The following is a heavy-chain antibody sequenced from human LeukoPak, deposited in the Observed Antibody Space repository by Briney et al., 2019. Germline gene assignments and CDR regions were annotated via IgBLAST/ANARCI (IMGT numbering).Heavy chain of an antibody. CDR1: RYTFASHD. J-gene: IGHJ4*02. Sequence: ASVKVSCKASRYTFASHDIIWVRQATGQGLEYMGWLHTDNDDAGYAEKFQGRVNLTKDTATGTAYMELSSLTFDDTAVYYCARGGTAGETSGFDHWGRGTQVTVSA. CDR3: ARGGTAGETSGFDH. D-gene: IGHD3-10*01. V-gene: IGHV1-8*01. CDR2: LHTDNDDA.